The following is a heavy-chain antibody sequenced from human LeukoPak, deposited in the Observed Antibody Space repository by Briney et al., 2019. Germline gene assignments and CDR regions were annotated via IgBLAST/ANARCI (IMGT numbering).Heavy chain of an antibody. Sequence: SETLSLTCTVSGGSIGSYYWSWIRQPPGKGLEWIGYIYYSGSTNYNPSFKSRVTISVDTSKNQFSLKLSSVTAADTAVYYCAREDFQNWFDPWGQGTLVTVSS. CDR2: IYYSGST. CDR3: AREDFQNWFDP. V-gene: IGHV4-59*12. CDR1: GGSIGSYY. J-gene: IGHJ5*02. D-gene: IGHD3/OR15-3a*01.